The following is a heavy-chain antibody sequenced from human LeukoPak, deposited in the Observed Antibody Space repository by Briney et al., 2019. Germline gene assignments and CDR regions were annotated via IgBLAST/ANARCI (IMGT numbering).Heavy chain of an antibody. CDR2: MYSSGST. D-gene: IGHD1-20*01. V-gene: IGHV4-61*02. CDR1: SGSISSGSYY. CDR3: ARGIALTGSTKGDWFDS. Sequence: PSETLSLTCTVSSGSISSGSYYWSWIRQPAGKGLEWIGRMYSSGSTNYNPSLQSRVTISRDTSKNQFSLNLSSVTAADTAIYYCARGIALTGSTKGDWFDSWGQGTLVTVSS. J-gene: IGHJ5*01.